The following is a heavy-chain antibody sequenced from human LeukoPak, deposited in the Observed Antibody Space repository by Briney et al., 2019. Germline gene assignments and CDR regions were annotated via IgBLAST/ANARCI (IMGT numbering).Heavy chain of an antibody. Sequence: GGSLRLSCAASGFPFSSYSMNWVRQAPGKGLEWVSSISSSSSYIYYADSVKGRFTISRDNAKNSLYLQMNSLRAEDTAVYYCARDAEYSTGAFDIWGQGTMVTVSS. CDR1: GFPFSSYS. V-gene: IGHV3-21*01. D-gene: IGHD6-25*01. CDR3: ARDAEYSTGAFDI. CDR2: ISSSSSYI. J-gene: IGHJ3*02.